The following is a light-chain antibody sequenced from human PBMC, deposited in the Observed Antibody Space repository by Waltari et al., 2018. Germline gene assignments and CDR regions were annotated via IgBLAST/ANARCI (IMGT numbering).Light chain of an antibody. CDR2: AAS. J-gene: IGKJ4*01. Sequence: DIQMTQSPSSVSASVGDRVTITCRASRAITNYVNWYQQRPGLAPNLLIYAASTLQGGVPTRFSGSGPGTDFTLTISSLQIEDFATYYCQQSHSAPLAFGGGTRLEI. CDR1: RAITNY. V-gene: IGKV1-39*01. CDR3: QQSHSAPLA.